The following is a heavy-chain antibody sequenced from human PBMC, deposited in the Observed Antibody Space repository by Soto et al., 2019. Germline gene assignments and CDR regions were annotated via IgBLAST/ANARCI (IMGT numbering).Heavy chain of an antibody. CDR1: GFTFSSYA. CDR3: AKNGLLTTVTTYYYYGMDV. Sequence: EVQLLESGGGLVQPGGSLRLSCAASGFTFSSYAMSWVRQAPGKGLEWVSAISGSGGSTDYADSVKGRFTISRDNSENTLYLQMNSLRAEDTAVYYCAKNGLLTTVTTYYYYGMDVWGQGTTVTVSS. CDR2: ISGSGGST. V-gene: IGHV3-23*01. D-gene: IGHD4-17*01. J-gene: IGHJ6*02.